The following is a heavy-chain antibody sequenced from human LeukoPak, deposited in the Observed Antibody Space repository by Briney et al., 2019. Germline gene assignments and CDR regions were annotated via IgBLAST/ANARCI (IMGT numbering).Heavy chain of an antibody. J-gene: IGHJ6*03. V-gene: IGHV3-21*01. CDR2: IRSGSSQI. Sequence: PGGPLRLSCAASGFTFSSYSMNWVRQAPGKVLEWVSAIRSGSSQIYYADSVRGRFTISRDNAKNSLYLQMNSLTAEDTAVYYCARDPRVVVLAYYSYFYMDVWGKGSTVTASS. CDR3: ARDPRVVVLAYYSYFYMDV. CDR1: GFTFSSYS. D-gene: IGHD2-2*01.